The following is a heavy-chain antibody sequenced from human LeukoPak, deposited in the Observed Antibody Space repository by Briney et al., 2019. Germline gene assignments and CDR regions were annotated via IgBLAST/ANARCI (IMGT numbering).Heavy chain of an antibody. Sequence: GGSLRLSCAASGFTFSSYWMSWVRQAPGKGLEWVANIKQDGSEKYYVDSVKGRLTISRDNAKNSLYLQMNSLRAEDTAVYYCAVPAPYSSSWYRYFQHWGQGTLVTVSS. CDR1: GFTFSSYW. CDR2: IKQDGSEK. V-gene: IGHV3-7*03. J-gene: IGHJ1*01. D-gene: IGHD6-13*01. CDR3: AVPAPYSSSWYRYFQH.